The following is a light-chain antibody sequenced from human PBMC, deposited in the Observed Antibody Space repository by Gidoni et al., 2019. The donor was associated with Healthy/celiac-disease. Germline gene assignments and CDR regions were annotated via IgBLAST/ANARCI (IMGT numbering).Light chain of an antibody. CDR2: SNN. V-gene: IGLV1-44*01. Sequence: QSVLTQPPSASGPPGQRVTISCSVTSSNIGSKTVNWYQQLQGTAPKLLIYSNNQRPSGVPDRFSGSKSGTSASLAISGLQSEDEADYYCAAWDDSLNGPVFGGGTKLTVL. J-gene: IGLJ3*02. CDR1: SSNIGSKT. CDR3: AAWDDSLNGPV.